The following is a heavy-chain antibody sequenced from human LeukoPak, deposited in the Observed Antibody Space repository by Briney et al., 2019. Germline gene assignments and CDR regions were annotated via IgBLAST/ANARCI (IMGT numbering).Heavy chain of an antibody. V-gene: IGHV4-59*08. CDR1: GGSISSYY. CDR2: IHYSGST. D-gene: IGHD3-10*01. CDR3: ARRGFYWFDP. Sequence: SETLSLTCTVSGGSISSYYWSWIRQPPGKRREWIGYIHYSGSTNYNPSLKSRVTISVDTSKNQFSLKLSSVTAADTAVYYCARRGFYWFDPWGQGTLVTVSS. J-gene: IGHJ5*02.